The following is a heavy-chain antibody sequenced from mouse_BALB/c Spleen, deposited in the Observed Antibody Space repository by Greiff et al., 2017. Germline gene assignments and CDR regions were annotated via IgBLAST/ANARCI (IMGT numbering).Heavy chain of an antibody. D-gene: IGHD6-5*01. CDR2: INPSSGYT. Sequence: VKLMESAAELARPGASVKMSCKASGYTFTSYTMHWVKQRPGQGLEWIGYINPSSGYTEYNQKFKDKTTLTADKSSSTAYMQLSSLTSEDSAVYYCARTTYDYYAMDYWGQGTSVTVSS. J-gene: IGHJ4*01. V-gene: IGHV1-4*02. CDR1: GYTFTSYT. CDR3: ARTTYDYYAMDY.